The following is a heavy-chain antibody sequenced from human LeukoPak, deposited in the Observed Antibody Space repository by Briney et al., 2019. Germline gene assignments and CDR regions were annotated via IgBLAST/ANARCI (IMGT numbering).Heavy chain of an antibody. J-gene: IGHJ6*04. Sequence: PGGSLRLSCAASGFTFSSSWMSSVRQAPGKGLEWVANIKQDGSEKYYVDSVKGRFTISRDNAKNSLYLQMNSLRAEDTAVYYCATLIRMDVWGKGTTVTVSS. CDR3: ATLIRMDV. CDR1: GFTFSSSW. V-gene: IGHV3-7*01. D-gene: IGHD2-21*01. CDR2: IKQDGSEK.